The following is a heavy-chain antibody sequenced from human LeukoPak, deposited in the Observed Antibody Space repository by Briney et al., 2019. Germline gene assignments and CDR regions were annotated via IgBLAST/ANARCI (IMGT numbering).Heavy chain of an antibody. D-gene: IGHD3-10*01. J-gene: IGHJ5*02. CDR1: GYTFTSYG. Sequence: ASVKVSCKASGYTFTSYGISWVRQAPGQGLEWMGWISAYNGNTNYAQKLQGRVTMTTDTSTSTAYMELRSLRSDDTAVYYCARDPVVTMVRGVSLRWFDPWGQGTLVTVSS. CDR3: ARDPVVTMVRGVSLRWFDP. V-gene: IGHV1-18*01. CDR2: ISAYNGNT.